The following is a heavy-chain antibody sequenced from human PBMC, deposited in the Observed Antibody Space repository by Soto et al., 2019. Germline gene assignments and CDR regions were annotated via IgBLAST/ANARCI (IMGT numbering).Heavy chain of an antibody. CDR1: GFTFSSYA. D-gene: IGHD4-17*01. CDR2: ISYDGSNK. Sequence: QVQLVESGGGVVQPGRSLRLSCAASGFTFSSYAMHWVRQAPGKGLEWVAVISYDGSNKYYADSVKGRFTISRDNSKNTLYLQMNSLRAEDTAVYYCARDPAVTTLSYYFDYWGQGTLVTVSS. CDR3: ARDPAVTTLSYYFDY. J-gene: IGHJ4*02. V-gene: IGHV3-30-3*01.